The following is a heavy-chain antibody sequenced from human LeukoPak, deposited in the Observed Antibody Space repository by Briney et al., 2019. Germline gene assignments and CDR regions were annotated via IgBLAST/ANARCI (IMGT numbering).Heavy chain of an antibody. CDR1: SSYG. J-gene: IGHJ4*02. V-gene: IGHV4-39*01. Sequence: SSYGMSWVRQPPGKGLEWIGSIYYSGSTYYNPSLKSRVTISVDTSKNQFSLKLSSVTAADTAVYYCARQTGSGLFSLPGGQGTLVTVSS. CDR3: ARQTGSGLFSLP. CDR2: IYYSGST. D-gene: IGHD3-10*01.